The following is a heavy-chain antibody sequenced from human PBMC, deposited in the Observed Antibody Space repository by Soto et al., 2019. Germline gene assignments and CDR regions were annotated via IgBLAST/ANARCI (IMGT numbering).Heavy chain of an antibody. Sequence: QVQLVQSGAEVKKPGASVKVSCKASGYTFTNYYMHWVRQAPGQGLEWMGIIDPSGGSTSYAQKCKGRVTMTRDTATSTVYMEVSSLRSEDTAVYYCARSHNWRLGQNWGQGTLVTVSS. CDR1: GYTFTNYY. CDR2: IDPSGGST. D-gene: IGHD1-20*01. CDR3: ARSHNWRLGQN. V-gene: IGHV1-46*01. J-gene: IGHJ4*02.